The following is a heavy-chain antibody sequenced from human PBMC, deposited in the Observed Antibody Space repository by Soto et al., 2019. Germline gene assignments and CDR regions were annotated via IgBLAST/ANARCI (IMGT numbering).Heavy chain of an antibody. CDR2: IYYSGST. D-gene: IGHD2-15*01. J-gene: IGHJ4*02. CDR1: GGSISSSSYY. CDR3: ASRYCSGGSCYPYDY. V-gene: IGHV4-39*01. Sequence: SETLSLTCTVSGGSISSSSYYWGWIRQPPGKGLEWIGSIYYSGSTYYNPSLKSRVTISVDTSKNQFSLKLSSVTAADTAVYYCASRYCSGGSCYPYDYWGQGTLVTVSS.